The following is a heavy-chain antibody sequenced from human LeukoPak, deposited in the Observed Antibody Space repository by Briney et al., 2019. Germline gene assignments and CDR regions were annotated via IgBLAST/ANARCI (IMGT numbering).Heavy chain of an antibody. CDR3: ARGESGMNDYGDYSYMDV. CDR1: GGSISSYY. J-gene: IGHJ6*03. Sequence: SETLSLTGTVSGGSISSYYWSWIRQPPGKGLEWIGYIYYSGSTNYNPSLKSRVTISVDTSKNQFSLKLSSVTAADTAVYYCARGESGMNDYGDYSYMDVWGKGTTVTVSS. D-gene: IGHD4-17*01. V-gene: IGHV4-59*08. CDR2: IYYSGST.